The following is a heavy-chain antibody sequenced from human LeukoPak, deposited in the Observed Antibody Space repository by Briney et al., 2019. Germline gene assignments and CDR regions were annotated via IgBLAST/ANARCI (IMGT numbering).Heavy chain of an antibody. CDR3: VTDSAIALSGS. Sequence: PGGSLRLSRAASGFTFSDYGIHWVRQAPGKGLEWVAVISSSGTNTYYADTVRGRFTISRDNSKNTLYLQMNSLRVDDTAVYYCVTDSAIALSGSWGPGTLVTVSS. D-gene: IGHD5-12*01. J-gene: IGHJ5*02. CDR1: GFTFSDYG. CDR2: ISSSGTNT. V-gene: IGHV3-30*03.